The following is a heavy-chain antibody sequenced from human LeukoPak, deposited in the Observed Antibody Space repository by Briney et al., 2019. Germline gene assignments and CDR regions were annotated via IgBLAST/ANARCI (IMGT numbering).Heavy chain of an antibody. CDR3: AIGDSSGYYSGFDY. J-gene: IGHJ4*02. Sequence: GGSLRLSCAASGFTFSSYAMHWVRQAPGKGLEWVAVISYYASNKYYADSVKGRFTISRDNSKNTLYLQMNSLRAKDTAVYYCAIGDSSGYYSGFDYWGQGTLVTVSS. CDR2: ISYYASNK. V-gene: IGHV3-30*04. CDR1: GFTFSSYA. D-gene: IGHD3-22*01.